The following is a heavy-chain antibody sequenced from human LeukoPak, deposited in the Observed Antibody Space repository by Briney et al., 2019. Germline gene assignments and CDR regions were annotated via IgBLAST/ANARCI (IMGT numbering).Heavy chain of an antibody. CDR2: IYHSGST. CDR3: ARADSSSWSPFGY. D-gene: IGHD6-13*01. CDR1: GGSISSYY. V-gene: IGHV4-59*01. J-gene: IGHJ4*02. Sequence: PSETLSLTCTVSGGSISSYYWGWVRQPPGKGLEWIGSIYHSGSTNYNPSLKSRVTISVDTSKNQFSLKLSSVTAADTAVYYCARADSSSWSPFGYWGQGTLVTVSS.